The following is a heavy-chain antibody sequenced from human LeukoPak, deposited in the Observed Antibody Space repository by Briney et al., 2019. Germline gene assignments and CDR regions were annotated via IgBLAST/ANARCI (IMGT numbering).Heavy chain of an antibody. V-gene: IGHV3-48*03. Sequence: GGSLRLSCAASGFTCSSYEMNWVRQAPGKGLEWVSYISSSGSTIYYVDSVKGRFTISRDNAKNSLYLQMNSLRAEDTAVYYCAELGITMIGGVWGKGTTVTISS. CDR1: GFTCSSYE. D-gene: IGHD3-10*02. CDR2: ISSSGSTI. CDR3: AELGITMIGGV. J-gene: IGHJ6*04.